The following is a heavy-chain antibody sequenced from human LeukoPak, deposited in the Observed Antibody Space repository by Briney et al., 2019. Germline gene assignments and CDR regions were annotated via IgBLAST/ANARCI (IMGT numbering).Heavy chain of an antibody. Sequence: GGSLRLSCAASGFTVSSRYMGWVRQAPGKGLEWVSVIYSGRSTYCADSLEGRFTISRDNSENTLYLHMDSLRAEDTAVYYCARGSGQPRCSGGSCTTVYYFDYWGQGTLVTVSS. D-gene: IGHD2-15*01. CDR3: ARGSGQPRCSGGSCTTVYYFDY. CDR2: IYSGRST. J-gene: IGHJ4*02. CDR1: GFTVSSRY. V-gene: IGHV3-53*01.